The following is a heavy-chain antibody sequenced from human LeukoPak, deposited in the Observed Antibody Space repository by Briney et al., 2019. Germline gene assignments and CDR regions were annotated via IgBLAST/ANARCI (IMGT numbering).Heavy chain of an antibody. CDR3: ARASSGRQYYFDY. D-gene: IGHD6-19*01. CDR2: INPNSGGT. CDR1: GYTFTSYG. J-gene: IGHJ4*02. Sequence: ASVKVSCKAPGYTFTSYGISWVRQAPGQGLEWMGWINPNSGGTDYAQKFQGRVTMTRDTSISTAYMELNRLRSDDTAMYYCARASSGRQYYFDYWGQGTLVTVSP. V-gene: IGHV1-2*02.